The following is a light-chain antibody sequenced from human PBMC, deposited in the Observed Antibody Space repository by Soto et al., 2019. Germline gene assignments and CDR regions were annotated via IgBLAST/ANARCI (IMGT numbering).Light chain of an antibody. CDR2: DAS. CDR3: HQRSNWPGT. J-gene: IGKJ4*02. Sequence: EIVLTQSPATLSLSPGERATLSCRASQSVSDYLAWYQQIPGQAPRLLICDASKRAPGVPGRFTGSGSGTDFTLIISSLEPEDFAIYFCHQRSNWPGTFGGGTKVEIK. CDR1: QSVSDY. V-gene: IGKV3-11*01.